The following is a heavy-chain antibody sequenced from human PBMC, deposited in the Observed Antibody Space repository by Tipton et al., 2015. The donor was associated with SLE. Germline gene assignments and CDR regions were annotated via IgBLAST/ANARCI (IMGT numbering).Heavy chain of an antibody. CDR3: ARGSSWAFDY. D-gene: IGHD6-13*01. J-gene: IGHJ4*02. CDR1: GGSISSYY. V-gene: IGHV4-4*07. CDR2: IYTTGST. Sequence: TLSLTCSVSGGSISSYYWSWIRQPPGKGLEWIGRIYTTGSTNYNPSLKSRVTMSADTSKNQFSLKLSSVTAADTAVYYCARGSSWAFDYWGQGTLVTVSS.